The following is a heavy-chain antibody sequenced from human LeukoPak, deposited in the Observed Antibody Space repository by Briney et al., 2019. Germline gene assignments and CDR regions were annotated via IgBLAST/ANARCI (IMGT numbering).Heavy chain of an antibody. CDR2: ISSSGSTI. V-gene: IGHV3-48*03. CDR1: GFTFISYE. J-gene: IGHJ4*02. Sequence: PGGSLRLSCAASGFTFISYEMNWVRPAPGKGLEWVAYISSSGSTIYYADSVKGRFTISRDNAKNSLYLQMTSLRAEDTAVYYCARGRIAAAGPYFDYWGQGTLVTVSS. CDR3: ARGRIAAAGPYFDY. D-gene: IGHD6-13*01.